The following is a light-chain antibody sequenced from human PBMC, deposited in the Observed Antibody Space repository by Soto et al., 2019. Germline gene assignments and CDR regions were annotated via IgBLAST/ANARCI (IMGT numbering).Light chain of an antibody. V-gene: IGKV1-5*01. J-gene: IGKJ1*01. CDR1: QSVNSW. Sequence: DIQMTQSPSTLSASVGDRVTITCRASQSVNSWLAWYQQKPGKAPKLLIYDASSLESGIPSRFSGSGSGTEFTLTISSLQPDDFATYYCQQYRSYSPWTFGQGTKVEIK. CDR3: QQYRSYSPWT. CDR2: DAS.